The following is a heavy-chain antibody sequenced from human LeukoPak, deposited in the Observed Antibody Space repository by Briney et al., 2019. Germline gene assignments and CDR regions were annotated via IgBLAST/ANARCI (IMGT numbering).Heavy chain of an antibody. D-gene: IGHD6-6*01. Sequence: SETLSLTCAVYGGSFSGYYWSWIRQPPGKGLEWIGEINHSGSTNYNPSLKSRVTISVDTSKNQFSLKLSSVTAADTAVYCCARIAARPFDYWGQGTLVTVSS. V-gene: IGHV4-34*01. CDR1: GGSFSGYY. J-gene: IGHJ4*02. CDR2: INHSGST. CDR3: ARIAARPFDY.